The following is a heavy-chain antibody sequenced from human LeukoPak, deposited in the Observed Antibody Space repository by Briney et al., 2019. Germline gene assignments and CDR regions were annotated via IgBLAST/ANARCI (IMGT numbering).Heavy chain of an antibody. CDR2: ISSTSRSYI. CDR3: VKVAKYYYGSETYYFFEH. CDR1: GFTSSSYN. D-gene: IGHD3-10*01. J-gene: IGHJ4*02. V-gene: IGHV3-21*01. Sequence: GGSLRLSCAASGFTSSSYNMNWVRQAPGKGLEWVSSISSTSRSYIYYADSVKGRFTISRDNAKNSLDLQMNSLRVEDTGIYYCVKVAKYYYGSETYYFFEHWGQGTPVTASS.